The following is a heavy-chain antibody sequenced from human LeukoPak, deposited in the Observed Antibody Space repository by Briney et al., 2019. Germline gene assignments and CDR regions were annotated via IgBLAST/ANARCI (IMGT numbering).Heavy chain of an antibody. CDR3: ARGGSSWPSYYYYMDV. V-gene: IGHV4-4*07. D-gene: IGHD6-13*01. CDR1: GGSISSYY. Sequence: SETLSLTCTVSGGSISSYYWSWIRQPAGKGLEWIGRIYTSGSTNYNPSLKSRVTISVDTSKNQFSLKLTSVTAADTAVYYCARGGSSWPSYYYYMDVWGKGTTVTVSS. J-gene: IGHJ6*03. CDR2: IYTSGST.